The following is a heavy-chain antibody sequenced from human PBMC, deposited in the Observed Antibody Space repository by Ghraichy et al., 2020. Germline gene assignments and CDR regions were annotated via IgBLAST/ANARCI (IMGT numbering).Heavy chain of an antibody. J-gene: IGHJ6*02. Sequence: GESLNISCVATGFTFSSYSMNWVRQAPGKGLEWVSYISSSSTIYYADSVKGRFTISRDNAKNSLYLQINSLRDEDTAVYYCARVVGKSMAVGVWGRGTTVTVSS. CDR1: GFTFSSYS. V-gene: IGHV3-48*02. CDR2: ISSSSTI. D-gene: IGHD1-26*01. CDR3: ARVVGKSMAVGV.